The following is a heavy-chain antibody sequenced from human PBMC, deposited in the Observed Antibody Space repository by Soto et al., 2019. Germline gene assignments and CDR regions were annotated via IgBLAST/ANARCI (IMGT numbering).Heavy chain of an antibody. CDR3: VAGTLRAVYPDY. D-gene: IGHD6-13*01. V-gene: IGHV3-21*01. Sequence: EVQLVESGGGLVKPGGSLRLSCAASGFTFNSYSMNWVRQAPGKGLEWVSAISSSTTYISYADSVKGRFTISRDNAKNSLYLQMNSLRAEDTAVYYCVAGTLRAVYPDYWGQGTLVIVSS. J-gene: IGHJ4*02. CDR2: ISSSTTYI. CDR1: GFTFNSYS.